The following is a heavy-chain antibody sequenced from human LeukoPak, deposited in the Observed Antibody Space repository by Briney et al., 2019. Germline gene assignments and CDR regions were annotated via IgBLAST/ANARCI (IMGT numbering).Heavy chain of an antibody. D-gene: IGHD6-13*01. CDR3: AKDYGYSSSWYDY. V-gene: IGHV3-9*01. CDR2: ISWNRARV. Sequence: GGSLRLSCEGSGFTFYDYGMHWVGDAPGKGLEGGSNISWNRARVDYVDSVKGRFTISRDKANNALYLQMNSLSPENTALYYCAKDYGYSSSWYDYWGQGTLVTVSS. CDR1: GFTFYDYG. J-gene: IGHJ4*02.